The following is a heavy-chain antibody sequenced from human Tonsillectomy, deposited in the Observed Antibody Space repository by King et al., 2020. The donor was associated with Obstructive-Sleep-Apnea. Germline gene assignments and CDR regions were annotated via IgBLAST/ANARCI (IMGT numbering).Heavy chain of an antibody. Sequence: VQLVESGGGLVKPGGSLRLSCAASGFTFSSYSMNWVRQAPGKGLEWVSSISSSSSYIYYADSVKGRFTISRDNAKNSRYLQMNSLRAEDTAVYYCAREDLIGVVLGTYYYYGMDVWGQGTTVTVSS. J-gene: IGHJ6*02. CDR3: AREDLIGVVLGTYYYYGMDV. CDR2: ISSSSSYI. V-gene: IGHV3-21*01. D-gene: IGHD3-3*01. CDR1: GFTFSSYS.